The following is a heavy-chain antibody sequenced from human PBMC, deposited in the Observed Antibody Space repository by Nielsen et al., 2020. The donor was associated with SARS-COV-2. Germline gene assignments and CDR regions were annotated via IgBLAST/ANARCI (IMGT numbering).Heavy chain of an antibody. CDR2: VSHSGST. V-gene: IGHV4-4*02. CDR1: GGSVSSNDW. D-gene: IGHD2-2*02. CDR3: ARGHLVVVPSPILGLGPFFYYFYLDV. J-gene: IGHJ6*03. Sequence: SETLSLTCAVSGGSVSSNDWWTWVRQSPGKGLEWIGEVSHSGSTNYNPSLKSRVTLSMDKSRRHFSLRLASVSAADTAVYFCARGHLVVVPSPILGLGPFFYYFYLDVWGKGTTVIVSS.